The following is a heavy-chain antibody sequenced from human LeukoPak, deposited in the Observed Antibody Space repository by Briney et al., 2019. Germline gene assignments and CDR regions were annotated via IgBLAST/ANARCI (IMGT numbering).Heavy chain of an antibody. J-gene: IGHJ4*02. CDR2: IKQDGSEK. D-gene: IGHD7-27*01. CDR1: GVTFSSYW. V-gene: IGHV3-7*01. CDR3: ARILGDYFDY. Sequence: GGSLRLSCAASGVTFSSYWMSWVRQAPGKGLEWVANIKQDGSEKYYVDSVKGRFTISRDNAKNSLYLQMNSLRAEDTAVYYCARILGDYFDYWGQGTLVTVSS.